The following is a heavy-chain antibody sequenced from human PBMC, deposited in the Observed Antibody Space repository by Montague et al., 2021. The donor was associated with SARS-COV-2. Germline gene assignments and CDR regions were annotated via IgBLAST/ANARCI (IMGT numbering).Heavy chain of an antibody. V-gene: IGHV3-21*04. Sequence: SLRLSCAASGFTFSSYSMNWVRQAPGKGLEWVSSISSSSSYIYYADSXXGRFTISRDNAKNSLYLQMNSLRAEDAAVYYCARPSFASATVVRGFDPWGQGTLVTVSS. CDR2: ISSSSSYI. J-gene: IGHJ5*02. CDR1: GFTFSSYS. D-gene: IGHD3-10*01. CDR3: ARPSFASATVVRGFDP.